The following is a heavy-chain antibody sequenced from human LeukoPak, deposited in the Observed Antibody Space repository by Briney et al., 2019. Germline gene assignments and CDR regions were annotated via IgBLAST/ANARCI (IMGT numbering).Heavy chain of an antibody. J-gene: IGHJ4*02. V-gene: IGHV1-2*02. CDR3: ARQEGAGSWTTFDS. CDR1: GNTFTGYY. Sequence: ASVTVSCKASGNTFTGYYIHWVRQAPGQGLEWMGWIIPNSGDTHYQRNFQGRVTLARDMSITTAYMELSRLKSDDTAVYYCARQEGAGSWTTFDSWGQGTLVTVSS. CDR2: IIPNSGDT. D-gene: IGHD6-13*01.